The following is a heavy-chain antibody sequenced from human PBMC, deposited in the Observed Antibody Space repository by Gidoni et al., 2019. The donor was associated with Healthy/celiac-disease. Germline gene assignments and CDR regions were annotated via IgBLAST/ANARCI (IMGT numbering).Heavy chain of an antibody. J-gene: IGHJ4*02. Sequence: EVQLLESGGGLVQPGGSLRLSCAASGFTFSSYAMSWVRQAPGKGLEWVSAISGSGGSTYYADSVKGRFTISRDNSKNTLYLQMNSLRAEDTAVCYCAAGYDFWSGYYYFDYWGQGTLVTVSS. CDR2: ISGSGGST. V-gene: IGHV3-23*01. CDR3: AAGYDFWSGYYYFDY. D-gene: IGHD3-3*01. CDR1: GFTFSSYA.